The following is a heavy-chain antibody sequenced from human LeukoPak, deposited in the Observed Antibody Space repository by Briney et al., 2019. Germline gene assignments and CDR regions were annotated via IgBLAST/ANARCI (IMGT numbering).Heavy chain of an antibody. J-gene: IGHJ4*02. CDR1: RFIFSTYW. D-gene: IGHD3-10*01. CDR2: INSDGSRT. CDR3: ARDVGEYQILGFDY. V-gene: IGHV3-74*01. Sequence: GGSLRLSCAASRFIFSTYWMHWVRQAPGKGLVWVSRINSDGSRTNYADSVKGRFTISRDNAKNTPYLQMNSLRAEDTAIYYCARDVGEYQILGFDYWGQGTLVTVSS.